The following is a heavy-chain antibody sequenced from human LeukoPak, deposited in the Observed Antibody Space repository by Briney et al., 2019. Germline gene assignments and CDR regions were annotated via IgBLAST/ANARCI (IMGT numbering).Heavy chain of an antibody. Sequence: GGSLRLSCAASRFTFSSYWMHWVRQAPGKGLVCVSRINSDGSSTSYADSVKGRFTISRDNAKNTLYLQMNSPRAEDTAVYYCARAMYYYDSSGSDYWGQGTLVTVSS. CDR3: ARAMYYYDSSGSDY. J-gene: IGHJ4*02. CDR1: RFTFSSYW. V-gene: IGHV3-74*01. D-gene: IGHD3-22*01. CDR2: INSDGSST.